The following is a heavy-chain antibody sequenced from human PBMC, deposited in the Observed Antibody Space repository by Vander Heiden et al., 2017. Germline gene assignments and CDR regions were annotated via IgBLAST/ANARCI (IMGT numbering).Heavy chain of an antibody. V-gene: IGHV4-39*01. CDR2: FYHRGST. J-gene: IGHJ4*02. CDR3: ASGYGAIDD. D-gene: IGHD4-17*01. Sequence: QLQLQESGPRMVKPSETLSLTCTLSGGSISGSNHYWGWIRQAPGERLEWIGNFYHRGSTYYNSSLKSRVTISVDTSKNQFSLMLTSVTAADTAFYYCASGYGAIDDWGQGQLVTVSS. CDR1: GGSISGSNHY.